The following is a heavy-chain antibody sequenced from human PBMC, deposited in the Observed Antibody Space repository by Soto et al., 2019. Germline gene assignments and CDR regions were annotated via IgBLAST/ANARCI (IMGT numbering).Heavy chain of an antibody. CDR3: ATGLDRYYYDSSGYYRGDNGY. CDR1: GYTLTELS. J-gene: IGHJ4*02. CDR2: FDPEDGET. V-gene: IGHV1-24*01. D-gene: IGHD3-22*01. Sequence: GASVKVSCKVSGYTLTELSIHWVRQAPGKGLEWMGGFDPEDGETIYAQKFQGRVTMTEDTSTDTAYMELSSLRSEDTAVYYCATGLDRYYYDSSGYYRGDNGYWGQGTLVTVSS.